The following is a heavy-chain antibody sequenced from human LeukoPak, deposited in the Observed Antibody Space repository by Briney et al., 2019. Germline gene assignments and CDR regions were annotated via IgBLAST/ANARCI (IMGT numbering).Heavy chain of an antibody. Sequence: SETLSLTYTVSGGSISSYYWSWIRQPPGKGLEWIGYIYYSGSTNYNPSLKSRVTISVDTSKNQFSLKLSSVTAADTAVYYCARTLYNWNYFDYWGQGTLVTVSS. D-gene: IGHD1-20*01. J-gene: IGHJ4*02. CDR3: ARTLYNWNYFDY. CDR1: GGSISSYY. CDR2: IYYSGST. V-gene: IGHV4-59*01.